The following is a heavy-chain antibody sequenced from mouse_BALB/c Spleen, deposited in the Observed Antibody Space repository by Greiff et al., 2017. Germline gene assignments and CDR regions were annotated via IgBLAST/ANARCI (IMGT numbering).Heavy chain of an antibody. J-gene: IGHJ3*01. D-gene: IGHD1-2*01. V-gene: IGHV2-2*02. Sequence: QVHVKQSGPGLVQPSQSLSITCTASGFSLTSYGVHWVRQSPGKGLEWLGVIWSGGSTDYNAAFISRLSICKDNSKSQVFFKMNSLQANDTAIYYCASTALAYWGQGTLVTVSA. CDR1: GFSLTSYG. CDR3: ASTALAY. CDR2: IWSGGST.